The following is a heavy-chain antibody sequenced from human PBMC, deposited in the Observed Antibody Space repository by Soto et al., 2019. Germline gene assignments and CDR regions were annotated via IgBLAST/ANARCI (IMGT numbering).Heavy chain of an antibody. Sequence: QVTLKESGPVLVTPTETLTLTCTVSGFSLSNARMGVSWIRQPPGKALEWLAHIFSNDEKSYSTSLKIRRTISKDTSKSQVVLTMTTMDPVDTATYYCARIRQQWLDTYYDYGMDVWGQGPTVTVSS. CDR1: GFSLSNARMG. CDR2: IFSNDEK. D-gene: IGHD6-19*01. J-gene: IGHJ6*02. V-gene: IGHV2-26*01. CDR3: ARIRQQWLDTYYDYGMDV.